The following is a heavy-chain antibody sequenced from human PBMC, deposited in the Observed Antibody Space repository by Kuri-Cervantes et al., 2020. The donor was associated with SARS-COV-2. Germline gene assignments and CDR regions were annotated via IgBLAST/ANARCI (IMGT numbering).Heavy chain of an antibody. J-gene: IGHJ4*02. D-gene: IGHD1-1*01. Sequence: GSLRLSCTVSGGSISSYYWSWIRQPPGKGLEWIGYIYYSGSTNYNPSLKSRVTIPVDTSKNQFSLKLSSVTAADTAVYYCARDRLAPQNWNRFDYWGQGTLVTVSS. CDR3: ARDRLAPQNWNRFDY. CDR1: GGSISSYY. V-gene: IGHV4-59*01. CDR2: IYYSGST.